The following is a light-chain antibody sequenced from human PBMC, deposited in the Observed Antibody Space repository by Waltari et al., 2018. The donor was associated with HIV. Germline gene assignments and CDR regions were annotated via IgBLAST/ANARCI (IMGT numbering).Light chain of an antibody. CDR1: QSIGRW. Sequence: DIQMTQSPSSVSASVGARVTITCRASQSIGRWLVWYQQTPGKAPKLLIYASSTLQPGVPSRFSGSGSGTSFALTITSLQPEDFATYYCQQASRLPLTFGGGTKVEIK. CDR3: QQASRLPLT. V-gene: IGKV1-12*01. J-gene: IGKJ4*01. CDR2: ASS.